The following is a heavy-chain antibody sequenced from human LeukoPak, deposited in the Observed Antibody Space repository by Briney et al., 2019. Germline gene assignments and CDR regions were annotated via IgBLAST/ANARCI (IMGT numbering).Heavy chain of an antibody. J-gene: IGHJ6*02. V-gene: IGHV1-2*02. Sequence: ASVKVSCKASGYTFTGCYMHWVRQAPGQGLEWMGWIDPNSGGTNYAQKFQGRVTMTRDTSISTAYMELSRLRSDDTAVYYCARDDYSNYYYYYYGMDVWGQGTTVTVSS. CDR3: ARDDYSNYYYYYYGMDV. D-gene: IGHD4-11*01. CDR2: IDPNSGGT. CDR1: GYTFTGCY.